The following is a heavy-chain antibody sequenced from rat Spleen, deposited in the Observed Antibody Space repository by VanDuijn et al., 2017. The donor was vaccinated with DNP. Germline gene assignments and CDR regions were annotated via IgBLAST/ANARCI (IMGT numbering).Heavy chain of an antibody. CDR2: ISPSGGSP. D-gene: IGHD1-2*01. J-gene: IGHJ1*01. V-gene: IGHV5-19*01. CDR3: ARWSSSHWYFDF. Sequence: EVQLVESGGGLVQSGRSLTLPCAGSGFSFSNYGMHWIRQAPTKGLEWVASISPSGGSPYYRDSVKGRFTISRDNAKGTLYLQMTSLRSEDMATYYCARWSSSHWYFDFWGPGTMVTVSS. CDR1: GFSFSNYG.